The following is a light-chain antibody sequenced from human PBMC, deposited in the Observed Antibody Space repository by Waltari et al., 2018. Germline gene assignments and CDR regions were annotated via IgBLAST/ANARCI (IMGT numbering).Light chain of an antibody. CDR3: CSYAGSSTSSVV. CDR1: SRDVGGDYL. Sequence: QSALTQPASVSGSPGQSIPISCSGSSRDVGGDYLVSWYQQRPGKAPKLIIYAVTKRPSGVSHRFSGSKSGNTASLTISGLQAEDEADYYCCSYAGSSTSSVVFGGGTKVIVL. CDR2: AVT. V-gene: IGLV2-23*02. J-gene: IGLJ1*01.